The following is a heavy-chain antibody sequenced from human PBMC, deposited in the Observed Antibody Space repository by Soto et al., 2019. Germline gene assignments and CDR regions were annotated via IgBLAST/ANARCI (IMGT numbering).Heavy chain of an antibody. V-gene: IGHV4-4*07. CDR1: GGSISSYY. Sequence: SETLSLTCTVSGGSISSYYWSWIRQPAGKGLEWIGRIYTSGSTNYNPSLKSRVTMSVDTSKNQFSLKLSSVTAADTAVYYCERGPIFGQVLGATRAGYFDYWGQGTLVTVSS. CDR2: IYTSGST. CDR3: ERGPIFGQVLGATRAGYFDY. J-gene: IGHJ4*02. D-gene: IGHD1-26*01.